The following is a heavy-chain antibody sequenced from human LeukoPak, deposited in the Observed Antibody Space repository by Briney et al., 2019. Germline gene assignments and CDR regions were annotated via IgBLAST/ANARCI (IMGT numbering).Heavy chain of an antibody. CDR2: IGPTGGT. Sequence: GRSLRLSCAASGFTFSSSDMHWVRQPTGKGLEWVSAIGPTGGTYYPGSVKGRFTISRENARNSLYLQMNSLRAEDTAVYYCARARGVPAAMEGVDYWGQGTLVTVSS. V-gene: IGHV3-13*01. J-gene: IGHJ4*02. CDR3: ARARGVPAAMEGVDY. CDR1: GFTFSSSD. D-gene: IGHD2-2*01.